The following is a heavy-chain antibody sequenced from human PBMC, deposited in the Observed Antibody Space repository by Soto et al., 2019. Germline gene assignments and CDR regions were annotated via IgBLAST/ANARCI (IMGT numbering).Heavy chain of an antibody. J-gene: IGHJ4*02. D-gene: IGHD4-17*01. CDR2: IRSKANSYAT. CDR1: GFSFSGSA. CDR3: TRGYGDYGQIDY. V-gene: IGHV3-73*01. Sequence: EVQLVESGGGLVQPGGSLKLSCAASGFSFSGSAMHWVRQASGKGLEWVGRIRSKANSYATAYAASVKGRFTISRDDSKNTANLQMNSLKTEDTAVYYCTRGYGDYGQIDYWGQGTLVTVSS.